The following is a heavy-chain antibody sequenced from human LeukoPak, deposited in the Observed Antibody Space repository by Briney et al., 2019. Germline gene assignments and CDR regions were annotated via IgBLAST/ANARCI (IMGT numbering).Heavy chain of an antibody. CDR3: ASHHCSSTSCYQKFDP. Sequence: GSLRLSCAASGFTFSSYSMNWVRQAPGKGLEWVSSISSSSSYIYYADSVKGRFTISRDNAKNSLYLQMNSLRAEDTAVYYCASHHCSSTSCYQKFDPWGQGTLVTVSS. CDR2: ISSSSSYI. J-gene: IGHJ5*02. CDR1: GFTFSSYS. V-gene: IGHV3-21*01. D-gene: IGHD2-2*01.